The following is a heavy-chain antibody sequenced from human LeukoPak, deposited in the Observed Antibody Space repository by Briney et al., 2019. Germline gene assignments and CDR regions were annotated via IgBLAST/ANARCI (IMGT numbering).Heavy chain of an antibody. V-gene: IGHV3-74*01. Sequence: QSGGSLRLSCAASGFTFSSYWLHWVRQAPGKGLVWVSRINSDGSSTSYADSVKGRFTISRDNAKNTLYLQMNSLRAEDTAVYYCAREDSYTHPIDYWGQGTLVTVSS. CDR3: AREDSYTHPIDY. CDR2: INSDGSST. D-gene: IGHD3-16*02. CDR1: GFTFSSYW. J-gene: IGHJ4*02.